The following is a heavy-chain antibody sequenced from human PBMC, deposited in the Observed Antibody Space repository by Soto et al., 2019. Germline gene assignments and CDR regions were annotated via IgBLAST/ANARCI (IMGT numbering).Heavy chain of an antibody. J-gene: IGHJ5*02. Sequence: QVQLRESGPGLVKPSQTLSLTCSVSGASVAGGSYYWSWVRQPPGKGLEWIGYFPPRGRPFYNPSLTSRGTISADTSKNQLSLQLTSVTAADTAVYYCARDTYSGYDFGLWGQGTLVTVSS. CDR3: ARDTYSGYDFGL. CDR2: FPPRGRP. CDR1: GASVAGGSYY. V-gene: IGHV4-30-4*01. D-gene: IGHD5-12*01.